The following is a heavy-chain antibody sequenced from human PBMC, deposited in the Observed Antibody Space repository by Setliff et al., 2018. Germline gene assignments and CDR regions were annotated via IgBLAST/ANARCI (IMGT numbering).Heavy chain of an antibody. CDR3: VREGVDTRSSTDYRYYMDV. D-gene: IGHD5-18*01. J-gene: IGHJ6*03. Sequence: SVKVSCKASGGTFSSYGISWVRQAPGQGLEWMGGTIPVFGTTDYAQKFQGRVTIITDESTSTAFMQLSSLTSEDTAVYYCVREGVDTRSSTDYRYYMDVWGKGTTVTVSS. CDR2: TIPVFGTT. CDR1: GGTFSSYG. V-gene: IGHV1-69*05.